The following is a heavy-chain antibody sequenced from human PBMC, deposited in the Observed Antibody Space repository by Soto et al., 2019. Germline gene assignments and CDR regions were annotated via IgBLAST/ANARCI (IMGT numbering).Heavy chain of an antibody. J-gene: IGHJ6*02. V-gene: IGHV4-59*08. CDR3: ARRPVGYSYGYYYYGMDV. D-gene: IGHD5-18*01. CDR1: GGSISSHY. CDR2: IYYSGST. Sequence: SETLSLTCTVSGGSISSHYWSWIRQPPGKGLEWIGYIYYSGSTNYNPSLKSRVTISVDTSKNQFSLKLSSVTAADTAVYYCARRPVGYSYGYYYYGMDVWGQGTTVTVSS.